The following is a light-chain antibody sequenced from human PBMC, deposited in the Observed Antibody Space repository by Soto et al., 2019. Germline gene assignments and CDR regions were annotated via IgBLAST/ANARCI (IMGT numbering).Light chain of an antibody. CDR1: SSDVGAYNY. V-gene: IGLV2-14*01. CDR3: TSYTSSSTRV. CDR2: EVS. Sequence: QSALTQPASVSGSPGQSITISCTGTSSDVGAYNYVSWYQRHPGKAPKLMIYEVSNRPSGISDRFSGSKSGNTASLTISGLQTEDEADYYCTSYTSSSTRVFATGTQLTVL. J-gene: IGLJ1*01.